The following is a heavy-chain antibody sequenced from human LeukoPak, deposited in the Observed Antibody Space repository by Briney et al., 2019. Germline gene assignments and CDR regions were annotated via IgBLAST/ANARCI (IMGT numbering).Heavy chain of an antibody. CDR1: GFIVSTYW. Sequence: GGSLRLSCAASGFIVSTYWMTWARHAPGKGLEWVATIKYDGDEKFYVNSVTGRFTISRDNARNSLYLQMNSLTAEDTAVYYCVRESFSRGDFNWGQGTLVTVSS. CDR2: IKYDGDEK. V-gene: IGHV3-7*01. D-gene: IGHD7-27*01. J-gene: IGHJ4*02. CDR3: VRESFSRGDFN.